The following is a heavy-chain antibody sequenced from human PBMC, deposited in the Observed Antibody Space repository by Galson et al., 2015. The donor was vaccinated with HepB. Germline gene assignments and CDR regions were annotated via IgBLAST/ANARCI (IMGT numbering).Heavy chain of an antibody. CDR3: ARDLRWQWLSLDY. V-gene: IGHV3-30*04. J-gene: IGHJ4*02. D-gene: IGHD6-19*01. CDR1: GFTFSSYA. CDR2: ISYDGSNK. Sequence: SLRLSCAASGFTFSSYAMHWVRQAPGKGLEWVAVISYDGSNKYYADSVKGRFTISRDNSKNTLYLQMNSLRAEDTAVYYCARDLRWQWLSLDYWGQGTLVTVSS.